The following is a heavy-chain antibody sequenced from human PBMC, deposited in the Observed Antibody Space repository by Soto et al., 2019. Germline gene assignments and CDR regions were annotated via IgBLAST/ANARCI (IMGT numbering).Heavy chain of an antibody. V-gene: IGHV3-23*01. D-gene: IGHD3-10*01. J-gene: IGHJ4*02. Sequence: GGSLRLSCAASGFTFSSYAMSWVRQAPGKGLEWVSAISGSGGSTYYADSVKGRFTISRDNSKNTLYLQMNSLRAEDTAVYYCAKDLGTMVRGCTGFDYWGQGTLVTVSS. CDR2: ISGSGGST. CDR1: GFTFSSYA. CDR3: AKDLGTMVRGCTGFDY.